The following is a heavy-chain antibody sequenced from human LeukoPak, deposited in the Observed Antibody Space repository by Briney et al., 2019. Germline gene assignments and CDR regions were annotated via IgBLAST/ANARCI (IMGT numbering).Heavy chain of an antibody. V-gene: IGHV7-4-1*01. CDR2: INTNTGHP. J-gene: IGHJ5*01. Sequence: ASVKVSCKASGYTFTSYAMNWVRQAPGHGLEWMGWINTNTGHPTYAQGFTGRFSFSLDTSVSTAYLQFCSLTAEDTAVYYCARDRGEERFDSWGQGTLVTVSS. CDR3: ARDRGEERFDS. CDR1: GYTFTSYA.